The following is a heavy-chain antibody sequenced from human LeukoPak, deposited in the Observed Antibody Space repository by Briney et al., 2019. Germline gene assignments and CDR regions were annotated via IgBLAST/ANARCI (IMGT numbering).Heavy chain of an antibody. J-gene: IGHJ4*02. D-gene: IGHD1-26*01. CDR3: ARGWELLTNFDY. CDR1: GFTFSTYS. V-gene: IGHV3-21*01. CDR2: ISSSGSYI. Sequence: GGSLRLSWAASGFTFSTYSMNWVRQAPGKGLEWVSCISSSGSYIYFADSVKGRFTISRDNAKNSLYLQMNSLRAEDTAVYYCARGWELLTNFDYWGQGTQVTVSS.